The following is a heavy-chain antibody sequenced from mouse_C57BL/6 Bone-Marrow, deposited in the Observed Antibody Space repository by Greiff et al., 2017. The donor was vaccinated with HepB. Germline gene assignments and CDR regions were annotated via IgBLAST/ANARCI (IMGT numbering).Heavy chain of an antibody. J-gene: IGHJ1*03. V-gene: IGHV6-3*01. D-gene: IGHD4-1*01. Sequence: DVMLVESGGGLVQPGGSMKLSCVASGFTFSNYWMNWVRQSPEKGLEWVAQIRLKSDNYATHYAESVKGRFTISRDDSKSSVYLQMNNLRAEDTGIYYCTDGTGYWYFDVWGTGTTVTVSS. CDR1: GFTFSNYW. CDR2: IRLKSDNYAT. CDR3: TDGTGYWYFDV.